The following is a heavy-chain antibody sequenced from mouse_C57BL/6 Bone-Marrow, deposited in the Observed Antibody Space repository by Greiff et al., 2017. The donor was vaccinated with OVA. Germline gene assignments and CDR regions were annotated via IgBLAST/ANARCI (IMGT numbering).Heavy chain of an antibody. D-gene: IGHD3-2*02. CDR3: TRKDSSEDY. J-gene: IGHJ2*01. CDR2: IDPETGGT. CDR1: GYTFTDYE. V-gene: IGHV1-15*01. Sequence: QVQLQQSGAELVRPGASVTLSCKASGYTFTDYEMHWVKQTPVHGLEWIGAIDPETGGTAYNQKFKGKAILTADKSSSTAYMELRSLTSEDSAVYYWTRKDSSEDYWGQGTTLTVSS.